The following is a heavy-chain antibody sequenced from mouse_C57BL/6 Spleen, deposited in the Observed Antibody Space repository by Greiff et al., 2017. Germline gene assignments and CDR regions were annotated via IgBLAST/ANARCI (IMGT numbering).Heavy chain of an antibody. D-gene: IGHD3-1*01. Sequence: QVQLKESGAELVKPGASVKISCKASGYAFSSYWMNWVKQRPGKGLEWIGQIYPGDGDTNYNGKFKGKATLTADKSSSTAYMQLSSLTSEDSAVYFCARGSEVLGAYWGQGTLVTVSA. CDR1: GYAFSSYW. V-gene: IGHV1-80*01. J-gene: IGHJ3*01. CDR3: ARGSEVLGAY. CDR2: IYPGDGDT.